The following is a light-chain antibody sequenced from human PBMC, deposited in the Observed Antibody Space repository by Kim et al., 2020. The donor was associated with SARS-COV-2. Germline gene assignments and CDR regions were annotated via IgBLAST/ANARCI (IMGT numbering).Light chain of an antibody. CDR1: QSVLYSSNNKNY. CDR3: QQYLSTPLT. V-gene: IGKV4-1*01. Sequence: ATISCKSNQSVLYSSNNKNYLTWYQQEPGQPPKLLIYWASVRDSGVPDRFSGSGSGTDFTLTISGLQAEDVAVYYCQQYLSTPLTFGGGTKVDIK. CDR2: WAS. J-gene: IGKJ4*01.